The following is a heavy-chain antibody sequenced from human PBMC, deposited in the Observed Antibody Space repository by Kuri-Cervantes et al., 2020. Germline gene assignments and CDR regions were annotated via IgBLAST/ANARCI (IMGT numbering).Heavy chain of an antibody. D-gene: IGHD6-6*01. Sequence: GESLKISCAASGFTFSSYWMSWVRQAPGKGLEWVSSISSSSSYIYYADSVKGRFTISRDNAKNSLYLQMNSLRAEDTAVYYCASGYSSSSVWFDPWGQGTLVTVSS. CDR1: GFTFSSYW. J-gene: IGHJ5*02. CDR2: ISSSSSYI. CDR3: ASGYSSSSVWFDP. V-gene: IGHV3-21*01.